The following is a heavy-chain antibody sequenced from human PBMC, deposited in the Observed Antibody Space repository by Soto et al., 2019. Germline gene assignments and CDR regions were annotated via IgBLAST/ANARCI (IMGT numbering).Heavy chain of an antibody. V-gene: IGHV4-30-2*01. Sequence: SETLSLTCAVSGGSISSGGYSWSWIRQPPGKGLEWIGYIYHRGSTYYNTSLKNQVTKSVDRSKNQFYLKLSSVTAADTAVYYCVRHAQWIIRAYWGQGSLVTVSS. J-gene: IGHJ4*02. CDR2: IYHRGST. CDR1: GGSISSGGYS. D-gene: IGHD5-12*01. CDR3: VRHAQWIIRAY.